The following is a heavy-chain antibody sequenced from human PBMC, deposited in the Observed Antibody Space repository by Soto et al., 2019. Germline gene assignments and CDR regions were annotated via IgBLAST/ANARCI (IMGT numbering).Heavy chain of an antibody. CDR3: ARERDVDCSGNNCYYYYDY. D-gene: IGHD2-15*01. Sequence: QVQLVQSGAEVKKPGASVKVSCKASGYTFTGYYMHWVRQAPGQGLEWMGWINPNSGGTNYAQNFKGWVTMTRDTSISTAYMELIKLRSDDTAVYYCARERDVDCSGNNCYYYYDYWGQGTQVTVSS. CDR2: INPNSGGT. V-gene: IGHV1-2*04. J-gene: IGHJ4*02. CDR1: GYTFTGYY.